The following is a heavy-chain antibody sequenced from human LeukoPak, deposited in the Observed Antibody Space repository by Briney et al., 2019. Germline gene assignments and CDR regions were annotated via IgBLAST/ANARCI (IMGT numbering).Heavy chain of an antibody. CDR3: AREGYYGSGSYYNEGWFDP. Sequence: GRSLRLSCAASGFTFSSYAMHWVRQAPGKGLEWVAVISYDGSNKYHADSVKGRFTISRDNSKNTLYLQMNSLRAEDTAVYYCAREGYYGSGSYYNEGWFDPWGQGTLVTVSS. CDR1: GFTFSSYA. J-gene: IGHJ5*02. CDR2: ISYDGSNK. V-gene: IGHV3-30-3*01. D-gene: IGHD3-10*01.